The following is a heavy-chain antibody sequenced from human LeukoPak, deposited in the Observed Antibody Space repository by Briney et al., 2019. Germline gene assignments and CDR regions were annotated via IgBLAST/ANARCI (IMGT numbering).Heavy chain of an antibody. Sequence: SETLSLTCTVSGGSISSYYWSWIRQPPGKGLEWIGYIYYSGSTNYNPSLKSRVTISVDTSKNQFSLKLSSVTAADTAVYYCARGRWELYYFDYWGQGTLVTVSS. V-gene: IGHV4-59*01. D-gene: IGHD1-26*01. CDR2: IYYSGST. CDR3: ARGRWELYYFDY. CDR1: GGSISSYY. J-gene: IGHJ4*02.